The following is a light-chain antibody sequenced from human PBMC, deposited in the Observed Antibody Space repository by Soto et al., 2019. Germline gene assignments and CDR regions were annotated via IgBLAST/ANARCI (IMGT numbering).Light chain of an antibody. CDR2: GAS. CDR1: QTVNTY. J-gene: IGKJ5*01. V-gene: IGKV3-11*01. Sequence: EIVLTQSPATLSLSPGERATLSCRASQTVNTYLAWYQHKRGQAPRLLIYGASNRATGIPVRFSGSGSGTDCPLTISSLEPEDFAVYYCQQRRNWPPLTFGQGTRLDIK. CDR3: QQRRNWPPLT.